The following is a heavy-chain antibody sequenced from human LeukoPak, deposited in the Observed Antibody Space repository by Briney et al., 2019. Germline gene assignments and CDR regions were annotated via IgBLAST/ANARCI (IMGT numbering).Heavy chain of an antibody. Sequence: PGGSLRLSCAASGFTFSNYAMSWVRQAPGKGLEWVSGIGGSGDSTYYADSVKGRFTISRDNSKNTLYLQMNSLRVEDTAVYSCAKNRLAFSSTIDSWGQGTLVTVSS. CDR1: GFTFSNYA. CDR2: IGGSGDST. V-gene: IGHV3-23*01. D-gene: IGHD6-13*01. CDR3: AKNRLAFSSTIDS. J-gene: IGHJ4*02.